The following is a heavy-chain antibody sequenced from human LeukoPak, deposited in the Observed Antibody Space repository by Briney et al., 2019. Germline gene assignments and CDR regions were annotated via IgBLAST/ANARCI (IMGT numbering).Heavy chain of an antibody. CDR3: ATFAGVLPGGFPL. J-gene: IGHJ6*04. Sequence: GGSLRLSYVASGFTSSAFWMSWVRRPPGKGLEWVANIKKDGSEKEYVDSVKGRFSIFRDNAKNSVFLQMNSLRAEDTAVYYCATFAGVLPGGFPLWGKGTTVIFSS. CDR1: GFTSSAFW. D-gene: IGHD2-15*01. V-gene: IGHV3-7*01. CDR2: IKKDGSEK.